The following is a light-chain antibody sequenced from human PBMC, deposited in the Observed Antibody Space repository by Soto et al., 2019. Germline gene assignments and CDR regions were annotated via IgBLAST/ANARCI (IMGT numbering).Light chain of an antibody. CDR1: SSDVGHYDY. J-gene: IGLJ2*01. CDR2: DVN. Sequence: QSALTQPASVSGSPGQSITISCTGTSSDVGHYDYVSWYQQHPGKAPRLMIYDVNNRPSGVSNRFSGSKSGNTASLTISGLQAEDEADYYCNSYSTSSTPLVFGGGTTLTVL. V-gene: IGLV2-14*03. CDR3: NSYSTSSTPLV.